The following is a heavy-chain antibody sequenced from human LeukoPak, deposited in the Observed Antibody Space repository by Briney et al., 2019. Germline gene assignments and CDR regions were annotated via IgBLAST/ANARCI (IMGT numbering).Heavy chain of an antibody. V-gene: IGHV3-23*01. D-gene: IGHD3-16*02. CDR3: AKDGYDYVWGSYRYSDY. J-gene: IGHJ4*02. CDR1: EFTFSSYA. Sequence: GGSLRLSCAASEFTFSSYAMSWVRQAPGKGLEWVSAISGSGGSTYYADSVKGRFTISRDNSKNTLYLQMNSLRAEDTAVYYCAKDGYDYVWGSYRYSDYWGQGTLVTVSS. CDR2: ISGSGGST.